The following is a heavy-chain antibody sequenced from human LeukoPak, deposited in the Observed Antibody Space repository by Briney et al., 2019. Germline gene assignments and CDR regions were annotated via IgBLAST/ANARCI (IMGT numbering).Heavy chain of an antibody. CDR3: TTEVAGAVVPAARRDGDYYYYMDV. Sequence: PGGSLRLSCAASGFTFSNAWMSWVRQAPGKGREWVGRIKSKTDGGTTDYAAPVKGRFTISRDDSKNTLYLQMNSLKTEDTAVYYCTTEVAGAVVPAARRDGDYYYYMDVWGKGTTVTVSS. CDR2: IKSKTDGGTT. J-gene: IGHJ6*03. D-gene: IGHD2-2*01. V-gene: IGHV3-15*01. CDR1: GFTFSNAW.